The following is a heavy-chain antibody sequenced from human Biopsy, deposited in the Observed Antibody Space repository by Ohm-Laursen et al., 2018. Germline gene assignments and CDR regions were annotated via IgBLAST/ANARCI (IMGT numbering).Heavy chain of an antibody. J-gene: IGHJ3*01. Sequence: GTLSLTWAVSGASINIAYYWGWIRQPPGKGLEWIGIIYQTGNTYYNPSLKSRLTISGDAPKNDFFLNLTSATAADTAIYYCVRVRGITPPGAFDFWGQGTKVAVSS. CDR3: VRVRGITPPGAFDF. CDR1: GASINIAYY. CDR2: IYQTGNT. V-gene: IGHV4-38-2*01. D-gene: IGHD6-13*01.